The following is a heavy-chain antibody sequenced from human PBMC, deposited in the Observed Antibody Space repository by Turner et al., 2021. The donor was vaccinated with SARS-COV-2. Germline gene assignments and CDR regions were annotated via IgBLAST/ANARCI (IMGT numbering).Heavy chain of an antibody. Sequence: QLQLQESGPGQVNPSETLSLTCTVPGGSISSSSYYWGWIRQPPGKGLEWIGSIYYSGSTYYNPSLKSRVTISVDTSKNQFSLKLSSVTAADTAVYYCARRRFMSGYSFDYWGQGTLVTVSS. V-gene: IGHV4-39*01. CDR1: GGSISSSSYY. D-gene: IGHD3-3*01. CDR3: ARRRFMSGYSFDY. J-gene: IGHJ4*02. CDR2: IYYSGST.